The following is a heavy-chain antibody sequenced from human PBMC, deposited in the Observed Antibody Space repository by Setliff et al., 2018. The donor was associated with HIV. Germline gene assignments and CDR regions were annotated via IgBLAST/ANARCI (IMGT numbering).Heavy chain of an antibody. V-gene: IGHV4-31*03. Sequence: SETLSLTCTVSGGTIASGGHYWSWIRQHPGKGLEWIGYIFYSGDTSYNPSLKSRVTLSVDTSKHQFSLKLSSVTAADTAVYYCARVQMAYAAFDVWGQGTMVTVSS. D-gene: IGHD4-17*01. CDR3: ARVQMAYAAFDV. J-gene: IGHJ3*01. CDR1: GGTIASGGHY. CDR2: IFYSGDT.